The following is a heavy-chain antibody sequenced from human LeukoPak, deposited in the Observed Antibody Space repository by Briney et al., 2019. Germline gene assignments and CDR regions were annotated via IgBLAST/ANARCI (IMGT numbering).Heavy chain of an antibody. Sequence: GGFLRLSCAASGFTFSDHYMDWVRQAPGKGLEWVGRTRNKANSYTTVYAASVKGRFTISRDDSKNSLYLQMNSLKTEDTAVYYCARDSGLGSSWYWFDYWGQGTLVTVSS. J-gene: IGHJ4*02. V-gene: IGHV3-72*01. CDR1: GFTFSDHY. CDR2: TRNKANSYTT. CDR3: ARDSGLGSSWYWFDY. D-gene: IGHD6-13*01.